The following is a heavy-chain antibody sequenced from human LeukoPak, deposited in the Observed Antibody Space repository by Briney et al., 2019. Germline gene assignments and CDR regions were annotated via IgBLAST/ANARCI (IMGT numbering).Heavy chain of an antibody. Sequence: YADSVKGRFTISRDNAKNSLYLQMNSLRAEDTAVYYCARDFSGSYFFDYWGQGILVTVSS. J-gene: IGHJ4*02. CDR3: ARDFSGSYFFDY. V-gene: IGHV3-48*01. D-gene: IGHD6-19*01.